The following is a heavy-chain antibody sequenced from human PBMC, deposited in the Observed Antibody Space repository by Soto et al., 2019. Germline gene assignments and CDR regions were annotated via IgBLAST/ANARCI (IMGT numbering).Heavy chain of an antibody. J-gene: IGHJ5*02. Sequence: GGSLRLSCAASGFTFSSYGMHWVRQAPGKGLEWVAVIWYDGSNKYYADSVKGRFTISRDNSKNTLYLQMNSLRAEDTAVYYCARDGSSIAAAVKVNWFDPWGQGTLVTVSS. D-gene: IGHD6-13*01. V-gene: IGHV3-33*01. CDR2: IWYDGSNK. CDR1: GFTFSSYG. CDR3: ARDGSSIAAAVKVNWFDP.